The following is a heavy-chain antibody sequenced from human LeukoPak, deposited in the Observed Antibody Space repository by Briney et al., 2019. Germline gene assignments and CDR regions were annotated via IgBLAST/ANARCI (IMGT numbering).Heavy chain of an antibody. Sequence: ASVKVSCKASGYTFTSNYIHWVRQAPGQGLEWMGMIYPRDGSTSYAQKFQGRVTITADESTSTAYMELSSLRSEDTAVYYCASGPYSSSWLGYYYYYGMDVWGQGTTVTVSS. D-gene: IGHD6-13*01. J-gene: IGHJ6*02. CDR1: GYTFTSNY. V-gene: IGHV1-46*01. CDR3: ASGPYSSSWLGYYYYYGMDV. CDR2: IYPRDGST.